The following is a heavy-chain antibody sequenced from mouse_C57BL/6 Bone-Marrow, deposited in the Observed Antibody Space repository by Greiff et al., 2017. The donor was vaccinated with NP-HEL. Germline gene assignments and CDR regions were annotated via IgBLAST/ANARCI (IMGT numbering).Heavy chain of an antibody. J-gene: IGHJ1*03. Sequence: EVQLQESGGGLVKPGGSLKLSCAASGFTFNDYGMHWVRQAPEKGLEWVAYISSGSSTIYYADTVKGRFTISRDNAKNTLFLQMTSLRSEDTAMYYCAREHFYFDVWGTGTTVTVSS. V-gene: IGHV5-17*01. CDR3: AREHFYFDV. CDR2: ISSGSSTI. CDR1: GFTFNDYG.